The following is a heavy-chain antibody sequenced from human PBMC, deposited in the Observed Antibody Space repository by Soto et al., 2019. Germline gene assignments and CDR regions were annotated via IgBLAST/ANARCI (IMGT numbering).Heavy chain of an antibody. Sequence: EVQVVESGGGLVQPGGSLRLSCSFTFSMYSMNWVRQAPGKGLEWVASISSGGSYIKYADSVKGRFTISRDNAKNSVPRQMNSLRGADTAVYFWTRDKGGSNDSWFDPGGQGTLATVS. J-gene: IGHJ5*02. V-gene: IGHV3-21*01. D-gene: IGHD1-26*01. CDR3: TRDKGGSNDSWFDP. CDR1: FTFSMYS. CDR2: ISSGGSYI.